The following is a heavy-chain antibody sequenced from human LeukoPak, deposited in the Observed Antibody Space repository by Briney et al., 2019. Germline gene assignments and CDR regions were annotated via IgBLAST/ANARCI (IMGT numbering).Heavy chain of an antibody. CDR1: GYTFTSYG. V-gene: IGHV1-18*01. J-gene: IGHJ5*02. Sequence: ASVKVSCKASGYTFTSYGISWVRQAPGQGLEWMGCISAYNGNTNYAQKLQGRVTMTTDTSTSTAYMELRSLRSDDTAVYYCARELTYYYGSGSYYNWFDPWGQGTLVTVSS. D-gene: IGHD3-10*01. CDR3: ARELTYYYGSGSYYNWFDP. CDR2: ISAYNGNT.